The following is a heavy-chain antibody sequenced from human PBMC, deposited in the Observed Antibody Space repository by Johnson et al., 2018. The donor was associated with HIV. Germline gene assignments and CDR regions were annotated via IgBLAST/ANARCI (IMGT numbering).Heavy chain of an antibody. CDR1: GFTVSTNY. V-gene: IGHV3-15*01. CDR2: IKSKTDGGTT. CDR3: ARGLGLQQIDI. Sequence: VQLVESGGGLIQPGGSLRLSCAASGFTVSTNYMSWVRQAPGKGLEWVGRIKSKTDGGTTDYAAPVKGRFTISRDDSKNTLYLQMNRLRADDTAVYYCARGLGLQQIDIWGQGTMVTVSS. J-gene: IGHJ3*02. D-gene: IGHD3-16*01.